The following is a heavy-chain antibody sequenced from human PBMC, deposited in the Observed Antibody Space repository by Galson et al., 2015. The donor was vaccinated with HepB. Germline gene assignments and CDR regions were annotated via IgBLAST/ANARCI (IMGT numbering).Heavy chain of an antibody. D-gene: IGHD3-22*01. V-gene: IGHV5-51*01. CDR1: GYSFTSYW. J-gene: IGHJ4*02. CDR3: ARAEGYYDSSGPGDY. CDR2: ICPGDSDT. Sequence: QSGAEVKKPGESLKISCKGSGYSFTSYWIGWVRQMPGKGLEWMGIICPGDSDTRYSPSFQGQVTISAGKSISTAYLQWSSLKASDTAMYYCARAEGYYDSSGPGDYWGQGTLVTVSS.